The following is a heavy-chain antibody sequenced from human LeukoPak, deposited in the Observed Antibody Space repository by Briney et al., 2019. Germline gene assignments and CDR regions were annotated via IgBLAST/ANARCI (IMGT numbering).Heavy chain of an antibody. Sequence: GGSLRLSCAASGFTFTTYAINWVRQVPGKGLEWVSSITADGANTYLADSVRGRFTISRDNSKNTVYLQMNSLRAEDTAVYYRAKATLGSCGGVRCYPFDYWGPGTLVTVSS. J-gene: IGHJ4*02. CDR3: AKATLGSCGGVRCYPFDY. CDR1: GFTFTTYA. CDR2: ITADGANT. D-gene: IGHD2-15*01. V-gene: IGHV3-23*01.